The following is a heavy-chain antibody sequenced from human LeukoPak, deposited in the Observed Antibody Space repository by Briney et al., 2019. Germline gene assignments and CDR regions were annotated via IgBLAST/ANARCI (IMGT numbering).Heavy chain of an antibody. CDR3: ARAEVYYYGMDV. V-gene: IGHV1-69*06. Sequence: ASVKVSCKASGGTFSSYAISWVRQAPGQGLEWMGGIIPIFGTANYAQKFQGRVTITADKSTSTAYMELSSLRSEDTAVYYCARAEVYYYGMDVWGQGTTVTVSS. CDR1: GGTFSSYA. J-gene: IGHJ6*02. CDR2: IIPIFGTA.